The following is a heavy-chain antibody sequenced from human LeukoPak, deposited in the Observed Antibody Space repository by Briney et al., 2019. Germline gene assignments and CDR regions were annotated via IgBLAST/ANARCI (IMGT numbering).Heavy chain of an antibody. Sequence: VASVKVSCKASGYTFTSYDINWVRQATGQGLEWMGWMNPNSGNTGYAQKFQGRVTMTRNTSISTAYMELSSLRSEDTAVYYCARSGSSFSYYDFRSGYYHYYYMDVWGKGTTVTVSS. V-gene: IGHV1-8*01. CDR2: MNPNSGNT. J-gene: IGHJ6*03. D-gene: IGHD3-3*01. CDR1: GYTFTSYD. CDR3: ARSGSSFSYYDFRSGYYHYYYMDV.